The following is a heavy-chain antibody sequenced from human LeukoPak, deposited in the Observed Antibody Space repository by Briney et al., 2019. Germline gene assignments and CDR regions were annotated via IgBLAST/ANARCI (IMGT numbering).Heavy chain of an antibody. J-gene: IGHJ4*02. CDR3: VREGGYSYGYVRPYFDY. CDR1: GFTFSSYW. Sequence: GGSLRLSCAASGFTFSSYWMSWVRQAPGKGLEWVANIKQDGSEKYYVDSVRGRFTISRDNAKNSLYLQMNSLRAEDTAVYYCVREGGYSYGYVRPYFDYWGQGTLVTVSS. D-gene: IGHD5-18*01. V-gene: IGHV3-7*01. CDR2: IKQDGSEK.